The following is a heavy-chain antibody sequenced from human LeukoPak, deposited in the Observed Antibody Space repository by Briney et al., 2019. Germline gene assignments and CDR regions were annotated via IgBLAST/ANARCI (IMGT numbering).Heavy chain of an antibody. CDR3: ARPRYGSGSYYNPTNWFDP. V-gene: IGHV4-39*01. D-gene: IGHD3-10*01. J-gene: IGHJ5*02. CDR2: IYYSGST. Sequence: SETLSLTCTVSGGSISSSSYYWGWIRQPPGKGLECIGSIYYSGSTYYNPSLKSRVTISVDTSKNQFSLKLSSVTAADTAVYYCARPRYGSGSYYNPTNWFDPWGQGTLVTVSS. CDR1: GGSISSSSYY.